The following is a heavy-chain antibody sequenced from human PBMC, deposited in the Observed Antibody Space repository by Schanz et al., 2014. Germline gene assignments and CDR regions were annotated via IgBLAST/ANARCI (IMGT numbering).Heavy chain of an antibody. CDR2: ISSSSSYI. CDR3: AKDSGGACESNDCYEFDS. J-gene: IGHJ4*02. D-gene: IGHD2-21*02. Sequence: EVQLVESGGGLVKPGGSLRLSCAASGFTFSSYGMNWVRQAPGKGLEWVSYISSSSSYIYYADSMKGRFTISRDNAKNSLYLQMNSLRAEDTAVYYCAKDSGGACESNDCYEFDSWGQGTLVTVSS. CDR1: GFTFSSYG. V-gene: IGHV3-21*04.